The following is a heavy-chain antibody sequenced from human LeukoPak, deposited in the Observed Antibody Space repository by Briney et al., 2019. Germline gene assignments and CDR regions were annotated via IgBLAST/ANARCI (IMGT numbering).Heavy chain of an antibody. D-gene: IGHD3-9*01. V-gene: IGHV1-8*03. J-gene: IGHJ3*02. CDR2: MNPNSGNT. CDR1: GYTFTSYD. Sequence: ASVKVSCKASGYTFTSYDINWVRQATGQGLEWMGWMNPNSGNTGYAQKFQGRVTITRNTSISTAYMELSSLRSEDTAVYYCARGLRLVLTDLGAVDIWGQGTMVTVSS. CDR3: ARGLRLVLTDLGAVDI.